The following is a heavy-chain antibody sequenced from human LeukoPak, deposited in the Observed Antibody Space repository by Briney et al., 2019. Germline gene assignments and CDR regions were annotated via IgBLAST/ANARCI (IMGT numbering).Heavy chain of an antibody. CDR1: GFTFSSYS. Sequence: GGSLRLSCAASGFTFSSYSMNWVRQAPGKGLEWVSYISSSSSTIYYADSVKGRFTISRDNAKNSLYLQMNSLRAEDTAVYYCARGYDFWSGYEGGDWFDPWGQGTLVTVSS. V-gene: IGHV3-48*01. CDR3: ARGYDFWSGYEGGDWFDP. CDR2: ISSSSSTI. D-gene: IGHD3-3*01. J-gene: IGHJ5*02.